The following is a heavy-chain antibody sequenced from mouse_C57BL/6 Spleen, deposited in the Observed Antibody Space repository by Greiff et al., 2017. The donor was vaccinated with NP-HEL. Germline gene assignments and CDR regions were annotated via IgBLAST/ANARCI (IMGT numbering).Heavy chain of an antibody. CDR1: GYTFTGYW. CDR2: ILPGSGST. V-gene: IGHV1-9*01. J-gene: IGHJ4*01. Sequence: QVQLQQSGAELMKPGASVKLSCKATGYTFTGYWIEWVKQRPGHGLEWIGEILPGSGSTNYNEKFKGKATFTADTSSNTAYMQLSSVTTEDSAIEDGAGRDCGSNYYAMDDWGQGTSGTVSA. CDR3: AGRDCGSNYYAMDD. D-gene: IGHD1-1*01.